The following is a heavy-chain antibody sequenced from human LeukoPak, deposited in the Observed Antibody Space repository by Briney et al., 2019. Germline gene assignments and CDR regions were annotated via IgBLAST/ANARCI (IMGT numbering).Heavy chain of an antibody. V-gene: IGHV3-48*03. J-gene: IGHJ4*02. Sequence: PGGSLRLSCAASGFTFSSYEMNWVRQAPGKGLEWVSYISSSDSTIYYADSVKGRFTISRDNAKNSLYLQMNSLRAEDTAIYYCATYRQVLLPFESWGQGTLVTVSS. CDR1: GFTFSSYE. CDR2: ISSSDSTI. D-gene: IGHD2-8*02. CDR3: ATYRQVLLPFES.